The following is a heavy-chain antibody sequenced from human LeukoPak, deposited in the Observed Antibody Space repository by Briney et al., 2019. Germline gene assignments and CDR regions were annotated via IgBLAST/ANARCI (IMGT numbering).Heavy chain of an antibody. CDR1: GYTFTSYG. V-gene: IGHV1-18*01. Sequence: GASVKASCKASGYTFTSYGISWVRQAPGQGLEWMGWISAYNGNTNYAQKLQGRVTMTTDTSTSTAYMELRSLRSDDTAVYYCARDPGYSSSWEYYYYYGMDVWGQGTTVTVSS. J-gene: IGHJ6*02. CDR2: ISAYNGNT. CDR3: ARDPGYSSSWEYYYYYGMDV. D-gene: IGHD6-13*01.